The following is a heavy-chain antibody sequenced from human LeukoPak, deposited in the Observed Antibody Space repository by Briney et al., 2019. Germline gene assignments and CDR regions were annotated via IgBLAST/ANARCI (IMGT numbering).Heavy chain of an antibody. J-gene: IGHJ4*02. D-gene: IGHD1-26*01. Sequence: GGSPRLSCAASGFTFSSYAMHWVRQAPGKGLEWVAVISYDGSNKYYADSVKGRFTISRDNPKNTLYLQMNSLRAEDTAVYYCARDRIGGSYYGNYFDYWGQGTLVTVSS. CDR1: GFTFSSYA. CDR2: ISYDGSNK. V-gene: IGHV3-30*04. CDR3: ARDRIGGSYYGNYFDY.